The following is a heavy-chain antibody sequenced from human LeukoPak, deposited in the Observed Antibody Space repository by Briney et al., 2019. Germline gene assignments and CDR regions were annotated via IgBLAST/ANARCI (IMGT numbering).Heavy chain of an antibody. CDR1: GFTFSSYG. V-gene: IGHV3-30*02. J-gene: IGHJ4*02. D-gene: IGHD3-22*01. CDR2: IRYDGSNK. Sequence: GGSLRLSCAASGFTFSSYGMHWVRQAPGKGLEWVAFIRYDGSNKYYADSVKGRFTISRDNSKNTLYLQMNSLRAEDTAVYYCAKGVRSYYYDSSGYYTWGQGTLVTVSS. CDR3: AKGVRSYYYDSSGYYT.